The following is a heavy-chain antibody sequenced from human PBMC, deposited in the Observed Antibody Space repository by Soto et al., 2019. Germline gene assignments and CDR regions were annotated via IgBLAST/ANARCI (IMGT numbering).Heavy chain of an antibody. V-gene: IGHV4-30-4*01. D-gene: IGHD1-26*01. CDR1: GGSISSGDYY. CDR3: ARDGGSYGMDV. CDR2: IYYSGST. Sequence: SETLSLTCTVSGGSISSGDYYWSWIRQPPGKGLEWIGYIYYSGSTYYNPSLKSRVTISVDTSKNQFSLKLSSVTAADTAVYYCARDGGSYGMDVWGQGTTVTVSS. J-gene: IGHJ6*02.